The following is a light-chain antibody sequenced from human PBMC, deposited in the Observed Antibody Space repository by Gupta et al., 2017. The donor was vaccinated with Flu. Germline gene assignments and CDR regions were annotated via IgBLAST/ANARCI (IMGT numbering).Light chain of an antibody. CDR2: GAS. V-gene: IGKV3-15*01. CDR3: QQYNNWPPRVT. J-gene: IGKJ4*01. CDR1: QSVSSN. Sequence: RATLSCRASQSVSSNLAWYQQKPGQAPRLLIYGASTRATGIPARFSGSGSGTEFTLTISSLQSEDFAVYYCQQYNNWPPRVTFGGGTKVEIK.